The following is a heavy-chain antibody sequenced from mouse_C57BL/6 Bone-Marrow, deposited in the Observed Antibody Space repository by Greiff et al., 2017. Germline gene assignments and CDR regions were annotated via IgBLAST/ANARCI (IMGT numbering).Heavy chain of an antibody. CDR1: GYTFTSYW. D-gene: IGHD2-4*01. CDR3: ARSYDYDYAMDY. V-gene: IGHV1-61*01. CDR2: IYPSDSET. J-gene: IGHJ4*01. Sequence: QVQLQQPGAELVRPGSSVKLSCKASGYTFTSYWMDWVKQRPGQGLEWIGNIYPSDSETHYNQKFKDKATLTVDQSSSTAYMQLNSLTSEDSAVYYCARSYDYDYAMDYWGQGTSVTVSS.